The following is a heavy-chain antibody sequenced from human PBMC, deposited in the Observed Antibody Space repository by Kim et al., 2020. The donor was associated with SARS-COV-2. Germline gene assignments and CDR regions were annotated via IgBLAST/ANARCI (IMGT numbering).Heavy chain of an antibody. V-gene: IGHV3-48*04. CDR2: ISSSSSTI. CDR1: GFTFSSYS. D-gene: IGHD6-6*01. Sequence: GGSLRLSCAASGFTFSSYSMNWVRQAPGKGLEWVSYISSSSSTIYYADSVKGRFTISRDNAKNSLYLQMNSLRAEDTAVYYCARGPLEYSSSAFWGYFDLWGRGTLVTVSS. CDR3: ARGPLEYSSSAFWGYFDL. J-gene: IGHJ2*01.